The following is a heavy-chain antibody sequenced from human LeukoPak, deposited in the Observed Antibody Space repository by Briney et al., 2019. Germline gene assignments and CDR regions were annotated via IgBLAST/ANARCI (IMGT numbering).Heavy chain of an antibody. CDR1: GYTFTGYY. CDR2: INPNSGGT. Sequence: GASVKVSCKASGYTFTGYYMHWVRQAPGQGLEWMGWINPNSGGTNYAQKFQGRVTMTRDTSISTAYMELSRLRSDDTAVYYCARPKYGSGTAGAFDIWGQGTMVTVSS. D-gene: IGHD3-10*01. CDR3: ARPKYGSGTAGAFDI. J-gene: IGHJ3*02. V-gene: IGHV1-2*02.